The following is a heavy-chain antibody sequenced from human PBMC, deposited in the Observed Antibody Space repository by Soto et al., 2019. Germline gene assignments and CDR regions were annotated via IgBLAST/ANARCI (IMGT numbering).Heavy chain of an antibody. J-gene: IGHJ4*02. V-gene: IGHV1-18*01. Sequence: QVHLVQSGAEVKKPGAPVKVSCKGSGYGFTTYGITWVRQAPGQGLEWMAWISAHNGNTNYAQKLQGRVTVTRDTSTSTAYMELSSLRSDDTAVYYCARGRYGDYWGQGALVTVSS. CDR3: ARGRYGDY. D-gene: IGHD1-1*01. CDR2: ISAHNGNT. CDR1: GYGFTTYG.